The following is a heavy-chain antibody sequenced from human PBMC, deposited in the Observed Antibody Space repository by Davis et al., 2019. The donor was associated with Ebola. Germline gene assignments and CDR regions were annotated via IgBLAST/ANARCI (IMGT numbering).Heavy chain of an antibody. CDR3: ARVAIWAVAGTGVHQY. CDR2: ISASNGFT. D-gene: IGHD6-19*01. Sequence: ASVKVSCKASGYTFNTYGISWVRQAPGQGLEWMGWISASNGFTNYAEKMEGRVTMTTDTSTNTGYMELKSLRSDDTAVYYCARVAIWAVAGTGVHQYWGQGTLVTVSS. J-gene: IGHJ4*02. CDR1: GYTFNTYG. V-gene: IGHV1-18*01.